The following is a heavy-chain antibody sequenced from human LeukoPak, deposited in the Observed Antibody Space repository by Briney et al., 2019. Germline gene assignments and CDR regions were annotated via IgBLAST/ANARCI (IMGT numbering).Heavy chain of an antibody. V-gene: IGHV3-74*01. J-gene: IGHJ4*02. Sequence: RRSLRLSCAASGFTFSSYWMHWVRQPLGKGLVWVSRINPDGTTTNYADSVKGRFTISRDNAKNTLYLQMNSLTVEDTALYYCVRIATVTTPDYWGQGTLVTVSS. CDR1: GFTFSSYW. CDR3: VRIATVTTPDY. D-gene: IGHD4-17*01. CDR2: INPDGTTT.